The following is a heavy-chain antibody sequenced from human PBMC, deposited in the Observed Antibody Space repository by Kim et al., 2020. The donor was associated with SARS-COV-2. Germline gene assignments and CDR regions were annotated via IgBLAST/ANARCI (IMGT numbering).Heavy chain of an antibody. CDR1: GFIFNNYA. J-gene: IGHJ4*02. D-gene: IGHD5-18*01. CDR2: ISGTGGTT. V-gene: IGHV3-23*01. Sequence: GGSLRLSCAVSGFIFNNYALSWVRQAPGKGLEWVSAISGTGGTTDYADSVKGRFTISRDNSKNTLYLQMNSLRAEDTAFFYCAKGGWQLWVPYFDHWGQGTLVPVST. CDR3: AKGGWQLWVPYFDH.